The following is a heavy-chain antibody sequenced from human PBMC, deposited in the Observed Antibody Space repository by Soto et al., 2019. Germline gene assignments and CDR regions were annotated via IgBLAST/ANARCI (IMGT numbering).Heavy chain of an antibody. J-gene: IGHJ6*02. CDR2: TYYRSKWYN. CDR1: WDSVSSNSAA. V-gene: IGHV6-1*01. Sequence: SQTLSLTCAISWDSVSSNSAAWNWIRQSPSRGLEWLGRTYYRSKWYNDYAVSVKSRITINLDTSKNQFSLQLNSVTPEDTAVYYCARATMIVVVHHYYYGMDVWGQGTTVTVSS. CDR3: ARATMIVVVHHYYYGMDV. D-gene: IGHD3-22*01.